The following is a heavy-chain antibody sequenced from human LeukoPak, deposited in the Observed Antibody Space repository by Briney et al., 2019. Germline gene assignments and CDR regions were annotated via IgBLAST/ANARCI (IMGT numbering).Heavy chain of an antibody. D-gene: IGHD6-19*01. CDR3: AKRAGIAVAGTMGNFYGMDV. J-gene: IGHJ6*02. V-gene: IGHV3-30*18. CDR1: GFTFSSYG. Sequence: GGSLRLSCAASGFTFSSYGMHWVRQAPGRGLEWVAVISYDGSNKYYADSVKGRFTISRDNSKNTLYLQMNSLRAEDTAMYYCAKRAGIAVAGTMGNFYGMDVWSQGTTVTVSS. CDR2: ISYDGSNK.